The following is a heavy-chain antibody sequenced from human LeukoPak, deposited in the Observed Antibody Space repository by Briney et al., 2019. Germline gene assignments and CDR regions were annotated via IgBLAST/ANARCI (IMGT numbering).Heavy chain of an antibody. CDR3: AGDTPPGGDYYFDY. CDR1: GFSFSTYG. D-gene: IGHD3-16*01. Sequence: SGGSLRLSCAASGFSFSTYGMHWVRQAPGKGLEWVALIWNAGTNTYYADSVKGRFTISRDNSKNTLYLQMNGLRAEDTAVYYCAGDTPPGGDYYFDYWGQGTLVIVSS. CDR2: IWNAGTNT. J-gene: IGHJ4*02. V-gene: IGHV3-33*01.